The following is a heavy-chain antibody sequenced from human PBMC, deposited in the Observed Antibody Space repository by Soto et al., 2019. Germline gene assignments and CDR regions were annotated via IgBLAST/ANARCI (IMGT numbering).Heavy chain of an antibody. CDR2: IYYTGST. CDR3: ARDLVAGARPGYLDP. V-gene: IGHV4-31*03. Sequence: QVQLQESGPGLVKPSQTLSLTCTVSGGSISSGGYYWNWIRQHPGKGLEWIGYIYYTGSTFYNPSLKSRVPMSVDTSKNQFSLKLSSVTAADTAVYSCARDLVAGARPGYLDPWGQGILVTVSS. J-gene: IGHJ5*02. D-gene: IGHD6-25*01. CDR1: GGSISSGGYY.